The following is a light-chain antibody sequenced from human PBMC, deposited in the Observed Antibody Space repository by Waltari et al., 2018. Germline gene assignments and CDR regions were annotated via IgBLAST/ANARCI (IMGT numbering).Light chain of an antibody. CDR2: GAS. CDR1: QSVSSN. J-gene: IGKJ1*01. CDR3: QQYHNWPPA. Sequence: EIVMTQSPVTLSVSPGERATLSCRASQSVSSNLAWYQQKPGQAPRLLIHGASTRATGIPARFSGSGSGREFTLTISSLQSQDFALYFCQQYHNWPPAFGQGTKVQIK. V-gene: IGKV3-15*01.